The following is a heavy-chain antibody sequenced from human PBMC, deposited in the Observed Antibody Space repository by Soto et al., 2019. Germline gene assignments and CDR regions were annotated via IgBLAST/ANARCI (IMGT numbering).Heavy chain of an antibody. CDR3: AREPYSYGINYYYYGMDV. CDR1: GFTFSDYY. V-gene: IGHV3-11*01. CDR2: ISSSGSTI. Sequence: XGSLRLSCAASGFTFSDYYMSWIRQAPGKGLEWVSYISSSGSTIYYADSVKGRFTITRDNAKNSLYLQMNSLRAEDTAVYYCAREPYSYGINYYYYGMDVWGQGTTVTAP. J-gene: IGHJ6*02. D-gene: IGHD5-18*01.